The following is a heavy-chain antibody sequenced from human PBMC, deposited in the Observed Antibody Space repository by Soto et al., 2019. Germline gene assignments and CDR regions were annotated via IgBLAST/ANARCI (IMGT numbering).Heavy chain of an antibody. Sequence: GGSLRLSCAASGFTFSNAWMSWVRQAPGKGLEWVGRIKSKTDGGTTDYAAPVKGRFTITRDDSKNTLYLQMNSLKTEDTAVYYCTTDQLWQLVADYWGQGTLVTVSS. J-gene: IGHJ4*02. V-gene: IGHV3-15*01. CDR1: GFTFSNAW. D-gene: IGHD6-13*01. CDR2: IKSKTDGGTT. CDR3: TTDQLWQLVADY.